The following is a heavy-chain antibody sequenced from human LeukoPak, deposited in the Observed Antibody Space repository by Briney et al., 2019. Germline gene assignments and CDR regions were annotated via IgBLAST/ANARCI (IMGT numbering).Heavy chain of an antibody. D-gene: IGHD4-17*01. CDR1: GFTFSSYG. J-gene: IGHJ4*02. Sequence: PGGSLRLSCAASGFTFSSYGIHWVRQAPGEGLEWVAFIRYDGSNKYYADSVKGRFTISRDNSKNTLCLQMNSLRAEDTAVYYCARNDYGATLGAFDYWGQGTLVTVSS. CDR3: ARNDYGATLGAFDY. CDR2: IRYDGSNK. V-gene: IGHV3-30*02.